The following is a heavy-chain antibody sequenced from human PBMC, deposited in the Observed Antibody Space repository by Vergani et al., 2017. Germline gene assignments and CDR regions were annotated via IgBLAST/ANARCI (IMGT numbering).Heavy chain of an antibody. J-gene: IGHJ4*02. CDR3: ASLTTIVDY. CDR2: LSASDRRT. V-gene: IGHV3-23*01. Sequence: EVQLLESGGGLVQPGGSLRLSCAASGFTFIMHAMSWVRQAPGKGLEWVSTLSASDRRTHYADSVKGRFTISRDNSKNTLFLHMNSLRPEDTAVYYCASLTTIVDYWGQGTLVTVSS. CDR1: GFTFIMHA. D-gene: IGHD4-17*01.